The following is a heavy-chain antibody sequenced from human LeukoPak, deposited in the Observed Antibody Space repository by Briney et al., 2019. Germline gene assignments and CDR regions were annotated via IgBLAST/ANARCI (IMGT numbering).Heavy chain of an antibody. Sequence: PGGSLRLSCAASVLTFGSYAMSWVRQIPGKGLEWVSPLSARGGRTFYADSVNGRFTISRDNSKNTRYLQMNSLRAEDTAVYYCAKEGSESYSATPFEYWGQGTLVTVSS. CDR2: LSARGGRT. CDR3: AKEGSESYSATPFEY. V-gene: IGHV3-23*01. CDR1: VLTFGSYA. D-gene: IGHD3-10*01. J-gene: IGHJ4*02.